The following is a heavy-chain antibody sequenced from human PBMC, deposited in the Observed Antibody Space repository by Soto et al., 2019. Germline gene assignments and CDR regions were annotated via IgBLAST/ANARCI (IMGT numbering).Heavy chain of an antibody. CDR1: GGSFSGYY. Sequence: QVQLQQWGAGLLKPSETLSLTCAVYGGSFSGYYWSWIRQPPGKGLEWVGEINHIGSTNYNPALKSRVTISVDTSKNQFSLKLSSVTAADTAVYYCARSVTTTKENEFDYWGQGTLVSVSS. CDR2: INHIGST. J-gene: IGHJ4*02. CDR3: ARSVTTTKENEFDY. V-gene: IGHV4-34*01. D-gene: IGHD1-1*01.